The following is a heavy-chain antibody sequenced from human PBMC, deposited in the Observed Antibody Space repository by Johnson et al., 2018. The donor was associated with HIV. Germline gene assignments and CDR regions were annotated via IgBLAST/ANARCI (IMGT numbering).Heavy chain of an antibody. CDR1: GFTFSSYG. CDR3: ARDIAIQLWSHDAFDI. D-gene: IGHD5-18*01. Sequence: VHLVESGGGVVQPGRSLRLSCAASGFTFSSYGMHWVRQVPGKGLDWVAVIWYDGSNKYYADSVKGRFTISRDNSKNTLYLQMNSLRAEDTAVYYCARDIAIQLWSHDAFDIWGQGTMVTVSS. CDR2: IWYDGSNK. V-gene: IGHV3-33*01. J-gene: IGHJ3*02.